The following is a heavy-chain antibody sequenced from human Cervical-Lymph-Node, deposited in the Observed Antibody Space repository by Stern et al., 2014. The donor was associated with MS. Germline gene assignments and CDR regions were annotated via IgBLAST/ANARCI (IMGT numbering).Heavy chain of an antibody. Sequence: VQLLESGAEVKKPGSSVRVSCKASGGSFKRYAFNWLRQAPGQGLEWMGDIIPMFAKANYAQKFQGRVTVTADEATNTVYMELSFLTSEDTAVYYCARERSIHYPAFAPWGQGTLVTVSS. CDR1: GGSFKRYA. CDR2: IIPMFAKA. CDR3: ARERSIHYPAFAP. V-gene: IGHV1-69*01. D-gene: IGHD3-10*01. J-gene: IGHJ5*02.